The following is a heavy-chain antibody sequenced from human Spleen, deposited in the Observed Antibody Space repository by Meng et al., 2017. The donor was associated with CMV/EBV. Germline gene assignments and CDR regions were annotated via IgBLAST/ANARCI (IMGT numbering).Heavy chain of an antibody. Sequence: GESLKISCAASGFTFSSFAMTWVRQAPGKGLEWVSAITGGGGTTYYANSVKGRFTISRDNAKNSVSMQMNSLRAEDTAVYYCARNHRGDYFDYWGQGTLVTVSS. D-gene: IGHD1-14*01. CDR1: GFTFSSFA. J-gene: IGHJ4*02. CDR3: ARNHRGDYFDY. V-gene: IGHV3-23*01. CDR2: ITGGGGTT.